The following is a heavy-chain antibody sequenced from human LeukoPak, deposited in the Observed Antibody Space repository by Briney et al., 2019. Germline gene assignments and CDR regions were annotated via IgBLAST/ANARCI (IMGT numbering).Heavy chain of an antibody. V-gene: IGHV3-30*02. CDR3: ASDKIGYCSSTSCYQVDY. CDR1: GFTFSSYG. D-gene: IGHD2-2*01. J-gene: IGHJ4*02. CDR2: IRYDGSNK. Sequence: GGSLRLSCAASGFTFSSYGMHWVRQAPGKGLEWVAFIRYDGSNKYYADSVKGRFTISRDNSKNTLYLQMNSLRAEDTAVYYCASDKIGYCSSTSCYQVDYWGQGTLVTVSS.